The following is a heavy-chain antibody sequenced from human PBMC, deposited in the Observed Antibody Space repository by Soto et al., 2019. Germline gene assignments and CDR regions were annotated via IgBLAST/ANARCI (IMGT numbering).Heavy chain of an antibody. Sequence: SETLSLTCTVSGGSISSGGYYWSWIRQHPGKGLEWIGYIYYSGSTYYNPSLKSRVTISVDTSKNQFSLKLSSVTAADTAVYYCARDQGVDWNHFDYWGQGTLVTVSS. V-gene: IGHV4-31*03. CDR3: ARDQGVDWNHFDY. D-gene: IGHD1-1*01. J-gene: IGHJ4*02. CDR1: GGSISSGGYY. CDR2: IYYSGST.